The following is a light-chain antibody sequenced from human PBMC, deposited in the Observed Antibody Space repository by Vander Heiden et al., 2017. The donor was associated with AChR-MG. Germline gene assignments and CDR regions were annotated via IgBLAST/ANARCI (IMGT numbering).Light chain of an antibody. V-gene: IGLV2-11*01. Sequence: QSALTQPRSVSGSPGQSVAISCTGTSRDVGGYNNVSWYQQHPGKALNLKNHDVSKRPSGVPVRFSGSKSGNTASLTISELQAEDEADYYCYSDAGSYAYVFGTGTKVTVL. J-gene: IGLJ1*01. CDR1: SRDVGGYNN. CDR3: YSDAGSYAYV. CDR2: DVS.